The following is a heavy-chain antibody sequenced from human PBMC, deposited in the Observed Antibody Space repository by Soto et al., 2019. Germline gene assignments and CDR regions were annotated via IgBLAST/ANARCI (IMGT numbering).Heavy chain of an antibody. J-gene: IGHJ6*03. V-gene: IGHV4-34*01. D-gene: IGHD2-2*01. Sequence: SETLSLTCAVYGGSFSGYYWSWIRQPPGKGLEWIGEINHSGSTNYNPSLKSRVTISVDTSKNQFSLKLSSVTAADTAVYYCARGRAVVPAAMDNYYYYMDVWGKGTTVTVSS. CDR1: GGSFSGYY. CDR2: INHSGST. CDR3: ARGRAVVPAAMDNYYYYMDV.